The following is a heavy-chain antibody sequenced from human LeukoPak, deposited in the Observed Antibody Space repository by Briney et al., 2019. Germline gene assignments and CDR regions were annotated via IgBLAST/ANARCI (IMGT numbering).Heavy chain of an antibody. V-gene: IGHV4-38-2*02. CDR3: ARVVAAAGLRPFDY. D-gene: IGHD6-13*01. CDR1: GYSISSGYY. Sequence: PSETLSLTCTVSGYSISSGYYWGWIRQPPGKGLEWIGSIYHSGSTYYNPSLKSRVTISVDTSKNQFSLKLSSVTAADTAVYYCARVVAAAGLRPFDYWGQGTLVTVSS. J-gene: IGHJ4*02. CDR2: IYHSGST.